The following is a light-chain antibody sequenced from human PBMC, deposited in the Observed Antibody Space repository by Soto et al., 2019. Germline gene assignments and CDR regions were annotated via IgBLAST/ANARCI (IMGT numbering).Light chain of an antibody. J-gene: IGLJ1*01. V-gene: IGLV2-14*01. CDR3: SSYSATNTLV. CDR2: EVT. Sequence: QSALTQPASVSGSPGQSITISCTGTSSDIGDYFYVSWYQQHPGKVPKLIIYEVTNRPSGVTSRFSGSKSENTASLTISALQAEDEADYYCSSYSATNTLVFGSGTKVTVL. CDR1: SSDIGDYFY.